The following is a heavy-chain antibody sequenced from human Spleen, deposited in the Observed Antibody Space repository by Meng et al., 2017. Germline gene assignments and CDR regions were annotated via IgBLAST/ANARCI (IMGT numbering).Heavy chain of an antibody. J-gene: IGHJ4*02. CDR3: SRNGAYCLDS. CDR1: GGSICSDNY. CDR2: IHPSGRT. V-gene: IGHV4-4*03. D-gene: IGHD2-21*01. Sequence: VQLREACPGLLNPPGTLSITVCAAGGSICSDNYWRWVRQPPGKGLEWIWQIHPSGRTNYNPDLKRRVTISVDKSRNQISLMLTSVTAADTTVYYCSRNGAYCLDSWGQGTLVTVSS.